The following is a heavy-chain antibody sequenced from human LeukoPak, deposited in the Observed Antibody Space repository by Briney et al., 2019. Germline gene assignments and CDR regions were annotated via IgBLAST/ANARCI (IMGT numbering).Heavy chain of an antibody. CDR1: GGSISAYY. Sequence: SETLSLTCTVSGGSISAYYWSWIRQPPGKGLEWIGYIYSSGSSNYNPSLKSRVTISVDTSKNQFSLKLSSVTAADSAVYYCARSGGYGSGISYWGQGTLVTVSS. CDR3: ARSGGYGSGISY. CDR2: IYSSGSS. D-gene: IGHD3-10*01. J-gene: IGHJ4*02. V-gene: IGHV4-59*01.